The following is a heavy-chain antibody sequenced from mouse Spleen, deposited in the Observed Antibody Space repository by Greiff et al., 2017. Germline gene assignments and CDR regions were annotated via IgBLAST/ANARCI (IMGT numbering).Heavy chain of an antibody. Sequence: EVQLVESGGDLVKPGGSLKLSCAASGFTFSSYGMSWVRQTPDKRLEWVATISSGGSYTYYPDSVKGRFTISRDNAKNTLYLQMSSLKSEDTAMYYCARPHYYGSSYLYYFDYWGQGTTLTVSS. CDR3: ARPHYYGSSYLYYFDY. CDR1: GFTFSSYG. CDR2: ISSGGSYT. V-gene: IGHV5-6*01. D-gene: IGHD1-1*01. J-gene: IGHJ2*01.